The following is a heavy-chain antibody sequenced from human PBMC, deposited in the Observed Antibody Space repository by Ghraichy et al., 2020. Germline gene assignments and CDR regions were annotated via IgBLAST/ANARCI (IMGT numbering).Heavy chain of an antibody. CDR2: IYYSGST. V-gene: IGHV4-39*07. J-gene: IGHJ6*02. Sequence: SQTLSLTCTVSGGSISSSSYYWGWIRQPPGKGLEWIGSIYYSGSTYYNPSLKSRVTISVDTSKNQFSLKLSSVTAADTAVYYCARAVVDFWSGYYPNHYYYYGMDVWGQGSTFTVSS. CDR3: ARAVVDFWSGYYPNHYYYYGMDV. CDR1: GGSISSSSYY. D-gene: IGHD3-3*01.